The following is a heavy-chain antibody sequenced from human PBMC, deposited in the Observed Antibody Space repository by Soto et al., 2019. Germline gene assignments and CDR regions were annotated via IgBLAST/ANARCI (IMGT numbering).Heavy chain of an antibody. CDR3: ARDRAVTTLSNNWFDP. CDR1: GGSISSGGYY. CDR2: IYYSGST. V-gene: IGHV4-31*03. D-gene: IGHD4-17*01. J-gene: IGHJ5*02. Sequence: PSETLSLSCTVSGGSISSGGYYWSWIRQHPGKGLEWIGYIYYSGSTYYNPSLKSRVTISVDTSKNQFSLKLSSVTAADTAVYYCARDRAVTTLSNNWFDPWGQGTLVTVSS.